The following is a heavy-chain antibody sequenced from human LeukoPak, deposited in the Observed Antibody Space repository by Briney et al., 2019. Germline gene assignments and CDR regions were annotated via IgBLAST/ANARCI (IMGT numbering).Heavy chain of an antibody. D-gene: IGHD1-26*01. V-gene: IGHV1-46*01. CDR2: ISPSGGST. J-gene: IGHJ4*02. CDR3: ARDSGIYSGSSLDY. CDR1: GYTFTSNY. Sequence: ASVKVSCKAFGYTFTSNYMHWVRQAPGQGPEWMGVISPSGGSTTYAQKFQGRVTLTRDMSTSTDYLELSSLRSEDTAVYYCARDSGIYSGSSLDYWGQGTLVTVSS.